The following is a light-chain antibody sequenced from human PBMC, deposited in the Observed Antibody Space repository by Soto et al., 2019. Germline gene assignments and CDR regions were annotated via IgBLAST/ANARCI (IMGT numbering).Light chain of an antibody. CDR1: QSVGSNY. Sequence: EVVLTQSPGILSLSPGERATLSCRASQSVGSNYLAWYQQKPGQPPRLVIYDGSNRARGIPDRFSGSGSGTDFTLTINTLEPEDFAVDYCQQFGSSPEAFGQGTKVEI. J-gene: IGKJ1*01. V-gene: IGKV3-20*01. CDR3: QQFGSSPEA. CDR2: DGS.